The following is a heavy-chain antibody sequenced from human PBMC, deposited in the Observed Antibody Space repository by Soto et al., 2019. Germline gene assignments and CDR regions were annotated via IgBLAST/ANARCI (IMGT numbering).Heavy chain of an antibody. CDR3: ARVTSEDRITIAGDVIGTMDV. CDR2: IYPSGST. CDR1: GGSIRSTRYY. D-gene: IGHD3-3*01. Sequence: QVQLQESGPGLVKPSQTLSLTCTVSGGSIRSTRYYWSWIRQHPGKGLEWIAYIYPSGSTYYNPSLKSRVAMSVDTSSNQFSLSLGPVTAADTALYYCARVTSEDRITIAGDVIGTMDVWGQGTTVTVSS. V-gene: IGHV4-31*03. J-gene: IGHJ6*02.